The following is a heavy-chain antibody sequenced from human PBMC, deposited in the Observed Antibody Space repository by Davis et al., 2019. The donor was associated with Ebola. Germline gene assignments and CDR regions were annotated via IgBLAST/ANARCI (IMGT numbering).Heavy chain of an antibody. CDR3: AKLDSSSWDYCYYGMDV. V-gene: IGHV3-23*01. Sequence: GGSLRLSCAASGFTFSSYAMSWVRQAPGKGLEWVSAISGSGGSTYYADSVKGRFTISRDNSKNTLYLQMNSLRAEDTAVYYCAKLDSSSWDYCYYGMDVWGQGTTVTVSS. D-gene: IGHD6-13*01. CDR1: GFTFSSYA. J-gene: IGHJ6*02. CDR2: ISGSGGST.